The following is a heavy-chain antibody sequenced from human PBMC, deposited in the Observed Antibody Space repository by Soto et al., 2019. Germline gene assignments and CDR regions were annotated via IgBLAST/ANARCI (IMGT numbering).Heavy chain of an antibody. D-gene: IGHD4-4*01. Sequence: QVQLQESGPGLVKPSQTLSLTCTVSGGSISSGGYYWSWIRQHPGKGLEWIGYIYYSGSTYYNPSLKSRVTISVDPSKNQFSLKLSSVTAADTAVYYCARGPSYSNYVWFDPWGQGTLVTVSS. CDR3: ARGPSYSNYVWFDP. CDR2: IYYSGST. CDR1: GGSISSGGYY. J-gene: IGHJ5*02. V-gene: IGHV4-31*03.